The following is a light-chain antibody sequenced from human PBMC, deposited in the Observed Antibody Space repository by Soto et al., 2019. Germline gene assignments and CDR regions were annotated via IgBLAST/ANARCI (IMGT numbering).Light chain of an antibody. CDR1: SSDVGGYNY. CDR3: GSYTSGSPYV. CDR2: EVS. V-gene: IGLV2-14*01. Sequence: QSVLTQPASVSGSPGQSITIFCTGTSSDVGGYNYVSWYQQHPGKAPKLLIFEVSNRPSGVSNRFSGSKSGNTASLIISGLQAEDEADYYCGSYTSGSPYVFGTGTKLTVL. J-gene: IGLJ1*01.